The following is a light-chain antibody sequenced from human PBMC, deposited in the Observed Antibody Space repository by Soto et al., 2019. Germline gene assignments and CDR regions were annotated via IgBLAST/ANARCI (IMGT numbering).Light chain of an antibody. CDR3: QQYNNWPPWT. CDR2: VAS. Sequence: IVRTQAPATLSVSPGERATLACRASQSFSSNLAWYQQKPGQAPSLLIYVASTRATGIPARFSGSGSGTESTLTISSLQSEDFALYYCQQYNNWPPWTFGQGTKVEIK. V-gene: IGKV3-15*01. J-gene: IGKJ1*01. CDR1: QSFSSN.